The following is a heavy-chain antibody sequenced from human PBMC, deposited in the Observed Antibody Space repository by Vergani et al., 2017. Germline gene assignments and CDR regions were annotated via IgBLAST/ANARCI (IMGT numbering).Heavy chain of an antibody. CDR3: AAYVRTYPSWGVAATHFSRTEYFQH. J-gene: IGHJ1*01. Sequence: QVQLQESGPGLVKPSQTLSLTGTVSGGSISSGGYYWSWIRQHPGKGLEWIGYIYYSGDTSYTPSLKSRVTISVDTSKNQFSLRLSSVTAADTAVYYCAAYVRTYPSWGVAATHFSRTEYFQHWGQGTLVTVSS. CDR1: GGSISSGGYY. V-gene: IGHV4-31*03. CDR2: IYYSGDT. D-gene: IGHD2-15*01.